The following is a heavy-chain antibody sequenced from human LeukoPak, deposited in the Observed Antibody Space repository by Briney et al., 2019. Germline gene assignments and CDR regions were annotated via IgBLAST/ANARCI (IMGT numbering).Heavy chain of an antibody. CDR2: ISGSGGST. D-gene: IGHD5-12*01. CDR3: AKVFLLTLYSGYDPRDAFDI. CDR1: GFTFSSYA. J-gene: IGHJ3*02. V-gene: IGHV3-23*01. Sequence: GGSLRLSCAASGFTFSSYAMSWVRQAPGKGLEWVSAISGSGGSTYYADSVKGRFTISRDNSKNTLYLQMNSLRAEDTAVYYCAKVFLLTLYSGYDPRDAFDIWGQGTMVTVSS.